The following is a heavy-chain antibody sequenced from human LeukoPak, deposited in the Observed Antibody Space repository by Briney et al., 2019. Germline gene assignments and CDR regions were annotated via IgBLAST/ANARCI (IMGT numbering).Heavy chain of an antibody. Sequence: PSETLSLTCAVYGGSFSGYYWSWIRQRPGKGLEWIGYINIGGSTYYNPSLKSRLTISQDTSKNQFSLKLSSVTAADTAVYFCARVDYSSSGSYIKWFDPWGQGTLVTVSS. CDR1: GGSFSGYY. V-gene: IGHV4-34*09. CDR3: ARVDYSSSGSYIKWFDP. CDR2: INIGGST. D-gene: IGHD3-10*01. J-gene: IGHJ5*02.